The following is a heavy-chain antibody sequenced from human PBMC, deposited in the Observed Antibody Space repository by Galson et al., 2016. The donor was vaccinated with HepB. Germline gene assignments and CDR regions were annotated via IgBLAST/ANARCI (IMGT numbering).Heavy chain of an antibody. CDR2: ISFDGSNN. V-gene: IGHV3-30*14. CDR3: ARGQAPTYSDFWSGSSSPHYYYGMDV. CDR1: GFTFSSYA. D-gene: IGHD3-3*01. J-gene: IGHJ6*04. Sequence: SLRLSCAASGFTFSSYAMHWVRQAPGKGLEWVAVISFDGSNNFYADSVKGRFTISRDNSKNTLYLQMNSLRAEDTALYYCARGQAPTYSDFWSGSSSPHYYYGMDVWGNGTTVTVSS.